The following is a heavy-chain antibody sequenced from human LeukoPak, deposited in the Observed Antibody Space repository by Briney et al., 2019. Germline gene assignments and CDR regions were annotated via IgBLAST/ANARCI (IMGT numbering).Heavy chain of an antibody. CDR3: AREGRAYCGGDCSDAFDI. Sequence: GGSLRLSCAVSGFTFSSYGMHWVRQAPGKGLEWVAVMWYDGSNKYYADAVKGRFTITRYNSNNTLYLQMNSLRAEDTAVYYCAREGRAYCGGDCSDAFDIWGQGTMVTVSS. V-gene: IGHV3-33*01. J-gene: IGHJ3*02. D-gene: IGHD2-21*02. CDR1: GFTFSSYG. CDR2: MWYDGSNK.